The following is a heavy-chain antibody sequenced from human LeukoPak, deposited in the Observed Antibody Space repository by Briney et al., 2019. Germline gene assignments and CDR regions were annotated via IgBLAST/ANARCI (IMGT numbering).Heavy chain of an antibody. CDR2: INHSGST. CDR1: GGSFSGYY. Sequence: SETLSLTCAVYGGSFSGYYWSWIRQPPGKGLEWIGEINHSGSTNYNPSLKSRVTISVDTSKNQFSLKLSFVTAADTAVYYCAIRVMVRGPFGVWGKGTTVTVSS. D-gene: IGHD3-10*01. CDR3: AIRVMVRGPFGV. J-gene: IGHJ6*04. V-gene: IGHV4-34*01.